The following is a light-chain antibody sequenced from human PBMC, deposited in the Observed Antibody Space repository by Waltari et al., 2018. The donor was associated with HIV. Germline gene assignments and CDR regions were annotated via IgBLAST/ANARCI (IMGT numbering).Light chain of an antibody. J-gene: IGKJ2*01. CDR1: QSVSSNY. V-gene: IGKV3-20*01. CDR3: HQYDSSLST. Sequence: EIVLTQSPGTLSLSPGERATLSCRARQSVSSNYLAWYQQKPGQAPRPLIYDASTRATGIPDRFSGSGSGTDFTLTISRLEPEDFAVYYCHQYDSSLSTFGQGTKLEIK. CDR2: DAS.